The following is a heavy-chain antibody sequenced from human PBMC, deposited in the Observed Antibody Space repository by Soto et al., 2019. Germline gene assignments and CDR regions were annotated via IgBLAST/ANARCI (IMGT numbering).Heavy chain of an antibody. V-gene: IGHV1-69*04. D-gene: IGHD6-19*01. CDR3: ARNPRAVAAMHMDV. CDR1: GGTFSSYA. J-gene: IGHJ6*03. CDR2: IIPILGIG. Sequence: QVQLVQSGAEVKKPGSSVKVSCKASGGTFSSYAFNWVRQAPGQGLEWMGRIIPILGIGDYAQRFQGRATITADKSTRTVYMELSSLRSEDTAVYYCARNPRAVAAMHMDVWGKGTMVTVSS.